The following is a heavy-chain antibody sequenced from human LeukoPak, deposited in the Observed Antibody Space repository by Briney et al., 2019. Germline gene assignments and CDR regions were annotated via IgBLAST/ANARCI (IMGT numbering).Heavy chain of an antibody. CDR2: IYPSGST. CDR3: ARVNYCGIDY. CDR1: GGSISSYY. D-gene: IGHD4-23*01. Sequence: SETLSLTCTVSGGSISSYYWSWIRQPAGRGLEWIGRIYPSGSTNYNPSLKSRVTMSVDTPENQISLKLSSVTAADTALYYCARVNYCGIDYWGQGTLVTVSS. V-gene: IGHV4-4*07. J-gene: IGHJ4*02.